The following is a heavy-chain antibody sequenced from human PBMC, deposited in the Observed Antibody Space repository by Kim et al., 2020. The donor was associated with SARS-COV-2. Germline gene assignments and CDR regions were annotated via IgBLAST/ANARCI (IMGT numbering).Heavy chain of an antibody. J-gene: IGHJ4*02. Sequence: PTYAQGFTGRFVFSLDTSVSTAYLQISSLKAEDTAVYYCARDTKTTPFGYWGQGTLVTVSS. V-gene: IGHV7-4-1*02. CDR2: P. D-gene: IGHD4-17*01. CDR3: ARDTKTTPFGY.